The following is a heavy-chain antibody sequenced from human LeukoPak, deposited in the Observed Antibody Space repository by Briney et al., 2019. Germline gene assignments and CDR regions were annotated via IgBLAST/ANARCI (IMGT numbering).Heavy chain of an antibody. CDR2: MSSSAST. J-gene: IGHJ3*02. D-gene: IGHD2-15*01. Sequence: SETLSLTCTVSGGSINNYYWSWIRQPAEKGLEWIGRMSSSASTNYKPSLTSRVTMSVDTSKNQFSLKLRSVTAADTAVYYCARDEGGPGAFDIWGPGTLVTVSS. V-gene: IGHV4-4*07. CDR3: ARDEGGPGAFDI. CDR1: GGSINNYY.